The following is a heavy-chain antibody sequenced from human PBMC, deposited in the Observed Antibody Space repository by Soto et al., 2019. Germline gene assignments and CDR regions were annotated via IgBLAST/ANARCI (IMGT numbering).Heavy chain of an antibody. D-gene: IGHD5-18*01. J-gene: IGHJ4*02. V-gene: IGHV4-61*08. Sequence: SETLSLTCTVSGGSISSGDYYWSWIRQPPRKGLEWIGYIYYSGSTNYNPSLKSRVTISVDTSKNQFSLKLSSVTAADTAVYYCARDNGYSYGYTLDHWGQGTLVTVSS. CDR3: ARDNGYSYGYTLDH. CDR1: GGSISSGDYY. CDR2: IYYSGST.